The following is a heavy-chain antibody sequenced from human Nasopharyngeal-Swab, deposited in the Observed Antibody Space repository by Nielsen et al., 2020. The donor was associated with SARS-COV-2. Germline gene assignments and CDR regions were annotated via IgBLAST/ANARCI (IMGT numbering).Heavy chain of an antibody. Sequence: ASVKVSCKASGYTFTSYYMHWVRQAPGQGLEWMGIINPSGGSTSYAQKFQGRVTMTRDTSTSTVYMELSSLRSEDTAVYYCAREEVGPYDFWSGYYSMVDYWGQGTLVTVS. D-gene: IGHD3-3*01. J-gene: IGHJ4*02. CDR2: INPSGGST. CDR1: GYTFTSYY. CDR3: AREEVGPYDFWSGYYSMVDY. V-gene: IGHV1-46*01.